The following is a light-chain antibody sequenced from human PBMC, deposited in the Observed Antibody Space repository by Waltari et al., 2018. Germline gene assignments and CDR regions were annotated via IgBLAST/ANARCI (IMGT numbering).Light chain of an antibody. CDR2: AAS. CDR1: QSVRNY. V-gene: IGKV3-11*01. J-gene: IGKJ3*01. Sequence: EIVLTPSPATLSLSPGERATLPCRASQSVRNYLAWYQQKPGQAPRLLIYAASNRATGIPARFSGSGSGTDFTLTISSLEPEDFAVYYCQYRGHWPPDASFGPGTKVDIK. CDR3: QYRGHWPPDAS.